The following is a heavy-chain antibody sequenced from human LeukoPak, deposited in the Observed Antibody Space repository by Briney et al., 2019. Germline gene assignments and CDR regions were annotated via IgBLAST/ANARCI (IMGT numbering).Heavy chain of an antibody. CDR2: IYTSGST. J-gene: IGHJ3*02. Sequence: SETLSLTCTVSGGSISSGSYYWSWIRQPAGKGLEWIGRIYTSGSTNYNPSLKSRVTMSVDTSKNQFSLKLSSVTAADTAVYYCARDPDSYYDSSGYYPGAFDIWGQGTMVTVSS. CDR1: GGSISSGSYY. V-gene: IGHV4-61*02. CDR3: ARDPDSYYDSSGYYPGAFDI. D-gene: IGHD3-22*01.